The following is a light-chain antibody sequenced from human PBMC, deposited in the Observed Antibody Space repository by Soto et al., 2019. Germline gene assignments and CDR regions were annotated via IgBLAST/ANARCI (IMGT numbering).Light chain of an antibody. V-gene: IGLV1-51*01. J-gene: IGLJ2*01. CDR2: DNN. CDR1: SSNIGNNY. CDR3: GTWDSSLSAVV. Sequence: QSVLTQPPSVSAAPGQKVTISCSGSSSNIGNNYVSWYQQFPGTATKLLIYDNNKRPSGIPDRFSGSKSGTSATLDITGLHTGDEADYYCGTWDSSLSAVVFGGGTKVTVL.